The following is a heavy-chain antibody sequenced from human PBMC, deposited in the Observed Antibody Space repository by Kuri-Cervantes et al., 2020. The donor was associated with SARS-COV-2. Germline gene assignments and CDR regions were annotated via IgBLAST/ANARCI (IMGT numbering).Heavy chain of an antibody. Sequence: SETLSLTCAVYGGSFSGYYWSWIRQPPGKGLEWIGEINHSGSTNYNPSPKSRVTISVDTSKNQFSLKLSSVTAADTAVYYCARVLLYDSSGYYDRPYYYYGMDVWGQGTTVTVSS. CDR2: INHSGST. D-gene: IGHD3-22*01. V-gene: IGHV4-34*01. CDR1: GGSFSGYY. J-gene: IGHJ6*02. CDR3: ARVLLYDSSGYYDRPYYYYGMDV.